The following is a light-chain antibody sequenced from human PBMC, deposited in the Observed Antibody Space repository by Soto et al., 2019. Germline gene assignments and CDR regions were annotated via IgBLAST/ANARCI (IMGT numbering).Light chain of an antibody. Sequence: QSALTQPASVSGSPGQSITISCTGTSSDFGSYNLVSWYQQHPGKAPKLMIYEGSKRPSGVSNRFSGSKSGNTASLTISGLQAEDEADYYCCSYAGSSTWVFGGGTQLTVL. CDR1: SSDFGSYNL. CDR3: CSYAGSSTWV. CDR2: EGS. V-gene: IGLV2-23*01. J-gene: IGLJ3*02.